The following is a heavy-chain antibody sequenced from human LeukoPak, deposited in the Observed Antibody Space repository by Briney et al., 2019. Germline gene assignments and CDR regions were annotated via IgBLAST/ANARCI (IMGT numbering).Heavy chain of an antibody. V-gene: IGHV3-21*01. CDR1: GFTVSSNY. CDR3: ARLAGGGYCTNGVCDIDY. D-gene: IGHD2-8*01. Sequence: PGGSLRLSCAASGFTVSSNYMNWVRQAPGKGLEWVSSISSSSSYIYYADSVKGRFTISRDNAKNSLYLQMNSLRAEDTAVYYCARLAGGGYCTNGVCDIDYWGQGTLVTVSS. J-gene: IGHJ4*02. CDR2: ISSSSSYI.